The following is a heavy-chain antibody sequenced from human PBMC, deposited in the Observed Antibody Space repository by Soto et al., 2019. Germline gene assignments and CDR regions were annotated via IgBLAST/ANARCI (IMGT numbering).Heavy chain of an antibody. V-gene: IGHV4-59*01. CDR3: ARADYYHTTGYYLGLFDD. CDR2: IYHTGNT. J-gene: IGHJ4*02. CDR1: GGSMSPYY. Sequence: SETLSLTCAVSGGSMSPYYWAWIRQPPGKGLEWIGYIYHTGNTNYNPSLESRVTISVDTSRNQFSLQLTSVTAADTAVYYCARADYYHTTGYYLGLFDDWGQGTLVTSPQ. D-gene: IGHD3-22*01.